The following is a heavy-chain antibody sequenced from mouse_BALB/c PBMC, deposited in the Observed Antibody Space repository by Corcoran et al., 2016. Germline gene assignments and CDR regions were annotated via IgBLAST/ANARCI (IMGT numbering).Heavy chain of an antibody. CDR1: GYTFTNYG. Sequence: QIQLVQSGPELKKPGETVKISCKASGYTFTNYGMNWVKQAPGKGLKWMGWINTYTGEPTYADDFKGRFAFSLETSASTAYLQINNLKNEDMATYVGGNGNYFDYGGQGTTLTVSS. V-gene: IGHV9-1*02. CDR3: GNGNYFDY. CDR2: INTYTGEP. J-gene: IGHJ2*01. D-gene: IGHD2-1*01.